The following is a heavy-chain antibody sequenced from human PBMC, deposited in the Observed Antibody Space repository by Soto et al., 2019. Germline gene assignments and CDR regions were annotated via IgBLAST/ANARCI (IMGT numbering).Heavy chain of an antibody. CDR1: GYTFTSYD. J-gene: IGHJ6*02. CDR3: AREITIFGVVTAGMDV. D-gene: IGHD3-3*01. V-gene: IGHV1-8*01. Sequence: SVKVSCEASGYTFTSYDINWVRQATVQGLEWMGWMNPNSGNTGYAQKFQGRVTMTRNTSISTAYMELSSLRSEDTAVYYCAREITIFGVVTAGMDVWGQGTTVTVSS. CDR2: MNPNSGNT.